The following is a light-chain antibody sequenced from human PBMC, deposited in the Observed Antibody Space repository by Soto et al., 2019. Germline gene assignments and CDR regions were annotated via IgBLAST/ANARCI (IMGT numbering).Light chain of an antibody. CDR2: DNN. J-gene: IGLJ2*01. Sequence: QSVLTQPPSVSAAPGQKVTISCSGSSSNIGNNYVSWYQQLPRTAPKLLIYDNNNRPSGIPDRFSGPKSGTSATLGITGLQTGDEADYFCGTWDSSLSAVVFGGGTKLTVL. CDR3: GTWDSSLSAVV. CDR1: SSNIGNNY. V-gene: IGLV1-51*01.